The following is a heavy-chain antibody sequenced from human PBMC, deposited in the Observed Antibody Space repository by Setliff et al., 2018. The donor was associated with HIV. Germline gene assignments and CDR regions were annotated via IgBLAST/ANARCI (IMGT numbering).Heavy chain of an antibody. D-gene: IGHD3-10*01. J-gene: IGHJ6*02. Sequence: SETLSLTCTVSGGSISSHYWGWIRQAPGKGLEWIGTMYFSGNARNSPSLKSRVTISVDTSKNQLSLNLTSVTAADTAVYYCARVEATVRGATYGMDVWGQGTTVTVSS. CDR2: MYFSGNA. CDR3: ARVEATVRGATYGMDV. CDR1: GGSISSHY. V-gene: IGHV4-59*11.